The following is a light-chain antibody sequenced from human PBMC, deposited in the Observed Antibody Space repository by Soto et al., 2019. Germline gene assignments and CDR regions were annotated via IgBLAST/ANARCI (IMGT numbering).Light chain of an antibody. J-gene: IGKJ4*01. CDR2: GAS. V-gene: IGKV3-15*01. CDR3: QQYNNSPLT. CDR1: QSVSSD. Sequence: EIELTQSPVTLSVSPGERATLSCRASQSVSSDLAWFQQKPGQAPRLLIYGASTRATGIPARFSGSGSGTEFTLTISSLKSEDFAIYYCQQYNNSPLTFGGGTKVEIK.